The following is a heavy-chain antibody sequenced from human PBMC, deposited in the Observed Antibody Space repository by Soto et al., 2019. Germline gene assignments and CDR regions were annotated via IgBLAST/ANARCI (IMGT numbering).Heavy chain of an antibody. J-gene: IGHJ6*02. CDR3: ARWAGAVAGTGASGLDV. D-gene: IGHD6-19*01. Sequence: ASVKVSCKASGYTFTSYGMSWVRQALGQGLEWMGWINPDNGNTDYAQKFQGRVTITRDTSVSTAYMELSSLRSEDTAVYFFARWAGAVAGTGASGLDVWGQGTTVTVSS. CDR1: GYTFTSYG. V-gene: IGHV1-3*01. CDR2: INPDNGNT.